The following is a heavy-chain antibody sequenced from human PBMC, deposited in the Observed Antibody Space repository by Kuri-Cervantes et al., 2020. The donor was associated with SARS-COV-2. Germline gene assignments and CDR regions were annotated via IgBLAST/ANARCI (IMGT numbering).Heavy chain of an antibody. D-gene: IGHD3/OR15-3a*01. CDR3: AKDGGTGPGYYFDY. V-gene: IGHV6-1*01. J-gene: IGHJ4*02. Sequence: SETLSLTCAISGGSVSSNSATWNWIRQSPSRGLEWLGRTFRRSKWYNDYAVSVQSRISINADTSKNQLSLQLNSVTPEDTAVYYCAKDGGTGPGYYFDYWGQGTLVTVSS. CDR2: TFRRSKWYN. CDR1: GGSVSSNSAT.